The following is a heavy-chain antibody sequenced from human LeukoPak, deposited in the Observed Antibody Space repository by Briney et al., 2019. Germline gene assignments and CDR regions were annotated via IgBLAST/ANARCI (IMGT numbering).Heavy chain of an antibody. CDR2: ISGSGGGT. Sequence: GGSLRLSCAASGFTLSSYAMSWVRQAPGKGLEWVSAISGSGGGTYYADSVKGRFTISRDNSKNTLYLQMNSLRAEDTAVYYCAKASQRGYRYLDWFDPWGQGTLVTVSS. V-gene: IGHV3-23*01. CDR1: GFTLSSYA. D-gene: IGHD5-18*01. CDR3: AKASQRGYRYLDWFDP. J-gene: IGHJ5*02.